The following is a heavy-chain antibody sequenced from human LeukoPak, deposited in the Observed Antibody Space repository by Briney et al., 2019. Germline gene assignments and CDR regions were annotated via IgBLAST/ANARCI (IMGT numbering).Heavy chain of an antibody. CDR2: ISWDSGSI. D-gene: IGHD3-22*01. V-gene: IGHV3-9*03. CDR1: GFTFDDYA. J-gene: IGHJ5*02. Sequence: GRSLRLSCAASGFTFDDYAMHWVRQAPGRGLEWVSGISWDSGSIGYADSVKGRFTISRDNAKSSLYLQMNSLRAEDMALYYCARGYYYDSSSTYNWFDPWGQGTLVTVSS. CDR3: ARGYYYDSSSTYNWFDP.